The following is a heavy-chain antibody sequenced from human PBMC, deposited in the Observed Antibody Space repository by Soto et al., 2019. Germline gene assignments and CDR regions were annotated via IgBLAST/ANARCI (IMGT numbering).Heavy chain of an antibody. J-gene: IGHJ4*01. Sequence: EVQLLESGGGLVQPGRSLRLSCAASGFTFSNYAMRWVRQAPGQGLDWVSAISGSGGTTYYADSVKGRFTISRDNSKNSMCLHMNSMRAEDAAVYYWAKFFVETGSNSGWPWTFHYWGHGTLVTVSS. D-gene: IGHD6-25*01. CDR2: ISGSGGTT. CDR1: GFTFSNYA. CDR3: AKFFVETGSNSGWPWTFHY. V-gene: IGHV3-23*01.